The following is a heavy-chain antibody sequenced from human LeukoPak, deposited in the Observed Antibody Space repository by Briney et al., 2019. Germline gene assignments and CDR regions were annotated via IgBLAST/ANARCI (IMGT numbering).Heavy chain of an antibody. V-gene: IGHV4-34*01. J-gene: IGHJ4*02. D-gene: IGHD2-2*01. CDR1: GGSFSGYY. Sequence: SETLSLTCAVYGGSFSGYYWSWIRQPPGKGLEWIGEINHSGSTNYNPSLKSRVTISVDTSKNQFSLKLSSVTAADTAVYYCARHFQLLFYFDYWGQGTLVTVSS. CDR2: INHSGST. CDR3: ARHFQLLFYFDY.